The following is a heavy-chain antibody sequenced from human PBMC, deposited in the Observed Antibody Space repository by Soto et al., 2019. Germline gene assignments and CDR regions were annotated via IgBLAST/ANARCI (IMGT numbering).Heavy chain of an antibody. D-gene: IGHD1-1*01. CDR1: GTTFSTHG. CDR2: LVPMFSSS. CDR3: ARSGGTYYFDH. J-gene: IGHJ4*02. V-gene: IGHV1-69*13. Sequence: ASVKVSCKASGTTFSTHGIHWVRQAPGQGLEWMGGLVPMFSSSNYAQKFQGRLTIVADESTNSAYMELSSLRADDSAIYYCARSGGTYYFDHWGQGTLVTVSS.